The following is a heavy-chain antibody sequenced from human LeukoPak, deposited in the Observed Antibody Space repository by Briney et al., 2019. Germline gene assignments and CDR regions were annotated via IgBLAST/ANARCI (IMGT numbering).Heavy chain of an antibody. J-gene: IGHJ4*02. CDR1: GFTFGDYA. D-gene: IGHD3-3*01. V-gene: IGHV3-49*03. CDR2: IRSKAYGGTT. CDR3: TRTHSPDTYYDLWSGYFSWYFDY. Sequence: GGSLRLSCTASGFTFGDYAMSWFRQAPGKGLEWVGFIRSKAYGGTTEYAASVKGRFTISRDDSKSIAYLQMNSLKTEDTAVYYCTRTHSPDTYYDLWSGYFSWYFDYWGQGTLVTVSS.